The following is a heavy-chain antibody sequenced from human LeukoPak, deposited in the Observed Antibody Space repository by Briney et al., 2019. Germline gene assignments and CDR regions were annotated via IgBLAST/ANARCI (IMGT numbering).Heavy chain of an antibody. V-gene: IGHV3-21*01. CDR3: ARAAVGATYFDY. CDR2: ISSSSSYI. Sequence: PGGSLRLSCAASGFTFSSYSMNWVRQAPGKGLEWVSSISSSSSYIYYADSVKGRFTISRDNAKNSLYLQMNSLRAEDTAVYYCARAAVGATYFDYWGQGTLVTVSS. J-gene: IGHJ4*02. CDR1: GFTFSSYS. D-gene: IGHD1-26*01.